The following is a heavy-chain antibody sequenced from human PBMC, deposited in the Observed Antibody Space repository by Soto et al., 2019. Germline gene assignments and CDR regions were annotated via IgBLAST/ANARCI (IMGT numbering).Heavy chain of an antibody. V-gene: IGHV4-31*03. CDR3: ARVDEYSSSPGY. CDR1: GGSISSGVYY. Sequence: SETLSLTCTVSGGSISSGVYYWSGIRQHPGKVLEWIGYIYYSGSTYYNPSLKSRVTISVDTSKNQFSLKLSSVTAADTAVYYCARVDEYSSSPGYWGQGTLVTVSS. J-gene: IGHJ4*02. CDR2: IYYSGST. D-gene: IGHD6-6*01.